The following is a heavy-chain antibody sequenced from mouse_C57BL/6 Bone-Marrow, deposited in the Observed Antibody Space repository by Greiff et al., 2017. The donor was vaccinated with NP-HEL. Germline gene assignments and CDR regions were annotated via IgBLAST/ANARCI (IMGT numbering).Heavy chain of an antibody. CDR3: ARNYPFAY. Sequence: EVQLQQSGPELVKPGASVKISCKASGYTFTDYYMNWVKQSHGKSLEWIGDINPNTGGTSYNQPFKGKATLTVDKSSSTAYMELRSLTSEDSAVYYCARNYPFAYWGQGSLGTVSA. J-gene: IGHJ3*01. CDR2: INPNTGGT. CDR1: GYTFTDYY. D-gene: IGHD2-1*01. V-gene: IGHV1-26*01.